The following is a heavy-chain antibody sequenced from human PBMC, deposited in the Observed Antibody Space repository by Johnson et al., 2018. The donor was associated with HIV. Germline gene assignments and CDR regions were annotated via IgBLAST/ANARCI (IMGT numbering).Heavy chain of an antibody. Sequence: VQLVESGGGVVQPGTSLRLSCAASGFTFSSYAMHWVRQAPGKGLEWVAVISYDGSNKYYADSVKGRFTISRDNSKNTLYLQMNSLRAGDTAVYYCARAGRWSGDTFDIWGQGTMVTVSS. D-gene: IGHD3-10*01. CDR3: ARAGRWSGDTFDI. CDR1: GFTFSSYA. J-gene: IGHJ3*02. V-gene: IGHV3-30-3*01. CDR2: ISYDGSNK.